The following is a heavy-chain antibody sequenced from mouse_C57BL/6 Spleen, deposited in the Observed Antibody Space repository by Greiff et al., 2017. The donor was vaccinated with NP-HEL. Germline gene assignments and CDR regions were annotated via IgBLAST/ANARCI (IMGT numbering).Heavy chain of an antibody. V-gene: IGHV5-16*01. CDR1: GFTFSDYY. CDR3: ARDGTAQAFDY. D-gene: IGHD3-2*02. CDR2: INYDGSST. Sequence: EVHLVESEGGLVQPGSSMKLSCTASGFTFSDYYMAWVRQVPEKGLEWVANINYDGSSTYYLDSLKSRFIISRDNAKNILYLQMSSLKSEDTATYYCARDGTAQAFDYWGQGTTLTVSS. J-gene: IGHJ2*01.